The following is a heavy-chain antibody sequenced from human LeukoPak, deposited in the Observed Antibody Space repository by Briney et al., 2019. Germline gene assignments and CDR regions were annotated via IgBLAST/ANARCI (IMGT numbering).Heavy chain of an antibody. CDR1: GESFSGYY. D-gene: IGHD3-3*02. CDR2: INHSGST. V-gene: IGHV4-34*01. CDR3: ARCPIFGVVEDYMDV. Sequence: PSETLSLTCAVYGESFSGYYWSWIRQPPGRGLEWIGEINHSGSTNYNPSLKSRVTISVDTSKNQFSLKLSSVTAADTAVYYCARCPIFGVVEDYMDVWGKGTTVTVSS. J-gene: IGHJ6*03.